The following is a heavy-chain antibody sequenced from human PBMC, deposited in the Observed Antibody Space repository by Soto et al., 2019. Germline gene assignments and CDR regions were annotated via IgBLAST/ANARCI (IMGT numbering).Heavy chain of an antibody. CDR3: ARYRREAVAGYTLDN. CDR1: CGSISINY. Sequence: LSPTFTGSCGSISINYWTLLRQPPWKGLEWIGYVYNSGSTNYNPSLKSRVTISEDTSKSQFSLKVNSMTAADTAVYYCARYRREAVAGYTLDNWGQGILVTVSS. CDR2: VYNSGST. D-gene: IGHD6-13*01. J-gene: IGHJ4*02. V-gene: IGHV4-59*01.